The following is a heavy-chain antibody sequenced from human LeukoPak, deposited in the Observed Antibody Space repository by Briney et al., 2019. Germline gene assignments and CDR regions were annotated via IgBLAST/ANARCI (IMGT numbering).Heavy chain of an antibody. CDR3: AKDGGRGSSSYYYYMDV. J-gene: IGHJ6*03. CDR1: GFTFDDYA. CDR2: ISWNSDSI. V-gene: IGHV3-9*03. Sequence: PGRSLRLSCAASGFTFDDYAMHWVRQAPGKGLEWVSGISWNSDSIGYADSVKGRFTISRDNAKNSLYLQMNSLRAEDMALYYCAKDGGRGSSSYYYYMDVWGKGTTVTVSS. D-gene: IGHD2-2*01.